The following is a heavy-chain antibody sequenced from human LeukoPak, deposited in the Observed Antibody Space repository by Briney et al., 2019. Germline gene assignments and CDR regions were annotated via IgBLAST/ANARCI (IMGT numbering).Heavy chain of an antibody. CDR2: IYYSGST. D-gene: IGHD3-9*01. V-gene: IGHV4-59*01. Sequence: KPSETLSLTCTVSGGSISSYYRDWIRQPPGKGLEWIGYIYYSGSTNYNPSLKSRVTISVDTSKNQFSLKLSSVTAADTAVYYCARGRAYYDILTGYYMHDAFDIWGQGTMVTVSS. CDR3: ARGRAYYDILTGYYMHDAFDI. J-gene: IGHJ3*02. CDR1: GGSISSYY.